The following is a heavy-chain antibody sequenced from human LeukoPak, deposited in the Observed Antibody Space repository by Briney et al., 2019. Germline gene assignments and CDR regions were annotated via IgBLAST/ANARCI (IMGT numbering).Heavy chain of an antibody. V-gene: IGHV1-2*02. D-gene: IGHD2-15*01. Sequence: ASVKVSCKASGYSFTTYGMNWVPQAPGQGLEWMGWINPNSGGTNYAQKFQGRVTMTRDTSISTAYMELSRLRSDDTAVYYCATPYCSGGSCYRYYFDYWGQGTLVTVSS. CDR1: GYSFTTYG. CDR2: INPNSGGT. J-gene: IGHJ4*02. CDR3: ATPYCSGGSCYRYYFDY.